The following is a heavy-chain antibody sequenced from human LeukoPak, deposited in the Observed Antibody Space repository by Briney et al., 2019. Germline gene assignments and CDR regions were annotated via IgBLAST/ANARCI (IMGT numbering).Heavy chain of an antibody. V-gene: IGHV3-48*01. Sequence: GGSLRLSCAASGFTFSSYSMNWVRQAPGKGLEWVSYISSSSTIYYADSVKGRFTISRDNAKNSLYLQMNSLRAEDTAVYYCARDFRDFWSGYYSAYWYFDLWGRGTLVTVSS. CDR1: GFTFSSYS. D-gene: IGHD3-3*01. CDR2: ISSSSTI. CDR3: ARDFRDFWSGYYSAYWYFDL. J-gene: IGHJ2*01.